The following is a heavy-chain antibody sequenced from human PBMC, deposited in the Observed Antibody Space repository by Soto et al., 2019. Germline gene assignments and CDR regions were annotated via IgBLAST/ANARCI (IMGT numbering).Heavy chain of an antibody. J-gene: IGHJ6*02. V-gene: IGHV3-30*03. Sequence: QAQVVESGGGVVQPGRSLRLSCAASGFTFRSYAMHWVRQAPGKGLEWVAVISDDGVTIYHADSVKGRFTISRDKSKDTLYLQMDSLRAADTAGYYCARGHTTNWYYYYFGMDVWGQGTTVTVSS. CDR2: ISDDGVTI. D-gene: IGHD1-1*01. CDR3: ARGHTTNWYYYYFGMDV. CDR1: GFTFRSYA.